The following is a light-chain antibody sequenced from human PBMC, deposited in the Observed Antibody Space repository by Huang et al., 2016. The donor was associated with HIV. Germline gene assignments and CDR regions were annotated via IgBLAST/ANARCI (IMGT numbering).Light chain of an antibody. V-gene: IGKV3-15*01. CDR1: QSLSSN. CDR2: GAS. Sequence: EIVMTQSPATLSVSPGERATLSCRASQSLSSNLAWDQQKPGQAPRLLNDGASTRATGIPARVSGSESGTEFTLTISSLQSEDFALYYCQQYNNWPPWTFGQGTKVEF. CDR3: QQYNNWPPWT. J-gene: IGKJ1*01.